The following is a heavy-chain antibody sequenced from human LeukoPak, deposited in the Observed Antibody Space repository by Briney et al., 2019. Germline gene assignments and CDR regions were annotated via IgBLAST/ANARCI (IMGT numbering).Heavy chain of an antibody. CDR1: GFTFEDYT. V-gene: IGHV3-43*01. CDR2: ISWDGTP. Sequence: PGGSLRLSCAASGFTFEDYTMHWVRQAPGKTLEWVSLISWDGTPYYRDSVKGRFSISRDNSKNSLYLQMDTLRSEDTAFCYCVKDLSYESSGYVFDYWGQGTLVTVSS. J-gene: IGHJ4*02. CDR3: VKDLSYESSGYVFDY. D-gene: IGHD3-22*01.